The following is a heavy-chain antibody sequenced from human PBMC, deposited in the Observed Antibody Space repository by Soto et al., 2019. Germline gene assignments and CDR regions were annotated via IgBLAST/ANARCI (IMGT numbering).Heavy chain of an antibody. CDR3: ARVGDGYDVFDI. Sequence: GGSLRLSCAASGFTFSRHWMHWVRQAPGKGLVWVSRINSDGSSINYADSVKGRFTISRDNAKDTLYLQMNSLRAEDTAVYYCARVGDGYDVFDIWGQGTMVTVSS. D-gene: IGHD3-16*01. J-gene: IGHJ3*02. CDR1: GFTFSRHW. V-gene: IGHV3-74*01. CDR2: INSDGSSI.